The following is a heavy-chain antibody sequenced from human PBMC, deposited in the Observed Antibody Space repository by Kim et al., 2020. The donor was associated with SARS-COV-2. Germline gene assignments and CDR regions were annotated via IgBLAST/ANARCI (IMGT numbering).Heavy chain of an antibody. Sequence: GGSLRLSCAASGFTFSSYWMSWVRQAPGKGLEWVANIKQDGSEKYYVDSVKGRFTISRDNAKNSLYLQMNSLRAEDTAVYYCARDRPRSGSRRTAAMPGYYYGMDVWGQGTTVTVSS. V-gene: IGHV3-7*03. J-gene: IGHJ6*02. CDR2: IKQDGSEK. CDR1: GFTFSSYW. D-gene: IGHD2-2*01. CDR3: ARDRPRSGSRRTAAMPGYYYGMDV.